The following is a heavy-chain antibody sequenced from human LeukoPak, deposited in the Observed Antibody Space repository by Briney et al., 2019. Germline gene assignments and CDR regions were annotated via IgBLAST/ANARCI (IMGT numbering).Heavy chain of an antibody. V-gene: IGHV1-3*01. Sequence: KFQGRVTITRDTSAGTAYTELSSLRSEDTAVYYCARVRYYDILTGYQTYFDYWGQGTLVTVSS. J-gene: IGHJ4*02. D-gene: IGHD3-9*01. CDR3: ARVRYYDILTGYQTYFDY.